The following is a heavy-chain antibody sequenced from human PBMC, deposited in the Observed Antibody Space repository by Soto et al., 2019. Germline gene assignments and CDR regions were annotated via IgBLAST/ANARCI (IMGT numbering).Heavy chain of an antibody. CDR3: ARIRPSGYDLALLFDY. Sequence: SVKVSCNASGYTFTSYGISWVRQAPGQGLEWMGWISAYNGNTNYAQKLQGRVTMTTDTSTSTAYMELRSLRSDDTAVYYCARIRPSGYDLALLFDYWGQGTLVTVSS. D-gene: IGHD5-12*01. CDR1: GYTFTSYG. J-gene: IGHJ4*02. V-gene: IGHV1-18*01. CDR2: ISAYNGNT.